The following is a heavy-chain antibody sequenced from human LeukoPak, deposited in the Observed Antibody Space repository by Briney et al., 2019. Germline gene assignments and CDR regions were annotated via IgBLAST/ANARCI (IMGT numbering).Heavy chain of an antibody. CDR2: ISYTGAKK. Sequence: PGGSLRLSCEASGFSFSSYEMNRVRQAPGKGLEWLSYISYTGAKKYYADSVKGRFTTSRDNAKNELYLQMNSLRAEDTAVYFCARVFVGENFDYWGQGTLVTVSS. V-gene: IGHV3-48*03. CDR3: ARVFVGENFDY. D-gene: IGHD3-10*02. J-gene: IGHJ4*02. CDR1: GFSFSSYE.